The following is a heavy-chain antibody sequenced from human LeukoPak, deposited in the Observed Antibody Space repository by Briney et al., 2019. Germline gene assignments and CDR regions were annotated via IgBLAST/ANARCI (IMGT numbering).Heavy chain of an antibody. V-gene: IGHV4-59*01. CDR2: IYYSGST. D-gene: IGHD6-6*01. Sequence: SETLSLTCTVSGGSISSYYWSWIRQPPGKGLEWIGYIYYSGSTNYNPSLKSRVTISVDTSKNQFSLKLSSVTAADTAVYYCARVAKRLVFYFDYWGQGTLVTVSS. CDR3: ARVAKRLVFYFDY. CDR1: GGSISSYY. J-gene: IGHJ4*02.